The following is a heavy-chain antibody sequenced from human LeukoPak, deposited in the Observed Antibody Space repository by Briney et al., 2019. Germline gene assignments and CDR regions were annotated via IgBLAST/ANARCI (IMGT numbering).Heavy chain of an antibody. V-gene: IGHV1-2*02. CDR3: ARIPLNLGHCTTSRCRPSPDY. Sequence: ASVKVSCKASGHNFTDYYLHWMRQAPGQGLEWMGWLNPKIGGTNYAQKFRGRVTLARDTSISTAYMEMSSLKSDDTAVYYCARIPLNLGHCTTSRCRPSPDYWGQGSLVTVSS. CDR1: GHNFTDYY. D-gene: IGHD2-8*01. J-gene: IGHJ4*02. CDR2: LNPKIGGT.